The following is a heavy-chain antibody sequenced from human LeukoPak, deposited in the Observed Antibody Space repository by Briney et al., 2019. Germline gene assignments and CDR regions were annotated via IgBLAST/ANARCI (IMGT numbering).Heavy chain of an antibody. CDR1: VFTLSSYG. V-gene: IGHV3-30*18. D-gene: IGHD3-10*01. J-gene: IGHJ4*02. CDR3: AKDPLWFGEVKGGYFDY. Sequence: GGSLRLSCAASVFTLSSYGMHGVPQAPGKGLEWVAVISYDGSNKYYADSVKGRFTISRDNSKNTLYLQMNSLRAECTAVYYWAKDPLWFGEVKGGYFDYWGQGTLVTVSS. CDR2: ISYDGSNK.